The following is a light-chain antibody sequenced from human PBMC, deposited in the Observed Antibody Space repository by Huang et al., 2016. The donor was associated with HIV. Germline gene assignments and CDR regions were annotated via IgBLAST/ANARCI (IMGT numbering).Light chain of an antibody. J-gene: IGKJ1*01. Sequence: IQMTQSPSSLPAFVGDRVPITCRASQSITTYLNWYQQKIGESPKRLIYAASILQSGVPLRFGGSGSGTNFSLTITNLQSEDFAVYYCQQSYSIPWTFGQGTRVEI. CDR3: QQSYSIPWT. CDR2: AAS. V-gene: IGKV1-39*01. CDR1: QSITTY.